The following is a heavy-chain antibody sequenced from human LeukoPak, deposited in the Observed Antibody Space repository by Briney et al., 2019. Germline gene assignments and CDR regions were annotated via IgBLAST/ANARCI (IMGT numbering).Heavy chain of an antibody. CDR2: ISDSGGTT. J-gene: IGHJ4*02. CDR1: GLTFSSYA. V-gene: IGHV3-23*01. D-gene: IGHD3-9*01. Sequence: GGSLRLSCAASGLTFSSYAMSWVRQAPGKGLEWVSGISDSGGTTYYADSVKGRFTISRDNSKNTLYLQLNSLRAEDTAVYYCAKDGPAIRYFDWLLFNWGQGTLVTVSS. CDR3: AKDGPAIRYFDWLLFN.